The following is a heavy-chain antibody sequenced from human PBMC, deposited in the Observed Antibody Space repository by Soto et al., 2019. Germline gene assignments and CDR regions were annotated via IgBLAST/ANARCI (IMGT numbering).Heavy chain of an antibody. Sequence: QVQLAESGGGVVQPGRSLRVSCVASGFTFSNFAMYWVRQAPGKGLEWVALISHDGDNQYYADSLKGRFTVSRDNSKSTLYLQMTSPRPDDTAIYYCARRIPVSGPYGAFDLWGQGTMVTVSS. D-gene: IGHD6-13*01. V-gene: IGHV3-30*03. CDR3: ARRIPVSGPYGAFDL. CDR1: GFTFSNFA. J-gene: IGHJ3*01. CDR2: ISHDGDNQ.